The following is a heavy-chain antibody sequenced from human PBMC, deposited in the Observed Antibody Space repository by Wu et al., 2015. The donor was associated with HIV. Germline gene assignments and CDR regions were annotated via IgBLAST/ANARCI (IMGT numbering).Heavy chain of an antibody. J-gene: IGHJ1*01. CDR2: FDPEHGKT. CDR3: TAFPRDIWSTGPPY. V-gene: IGHV1-24*01. Sequence: HVQLEQSGAVVRKPGASVRVPCKVSGNSLTKLSIHWVRQTPGKGLEWMGGFDPEHGKTLYAQRFQDRFAMTEDRSTDTAYLDLKSLRSDDTAVFYCTAFPRDIWSTGPPYWGQGHPGLPSPQ. D-gene: IGHD5-24*01. CDR1: GNSLTKLS.